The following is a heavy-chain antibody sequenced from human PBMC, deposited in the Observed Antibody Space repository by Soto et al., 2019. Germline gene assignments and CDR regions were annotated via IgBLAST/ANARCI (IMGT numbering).Heavy chain of an antibody. V-gene: IGHV3-23*01. J-gene: IGHJ6*02. CDR3: AKPLPLGSYYYYYYGMDA. Sequence: PGGSLRLSCAASGFTVSSYAMSWVRQAPGKGLEWVSAISGSGGSTYYADSVKGRFTISRDNSKNTLYLQMNSLRAEDTAVYYFAKPLPLGSYYYYYYGMDAWGQGTLVTVFS. CDR2: ISGSGGST. D-gene: IGHD7-27*01. CDR1: GFTVSSYA.